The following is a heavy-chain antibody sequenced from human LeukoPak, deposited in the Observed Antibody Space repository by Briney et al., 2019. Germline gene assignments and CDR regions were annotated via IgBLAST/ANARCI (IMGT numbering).Heavy chain of an antibody. V-gene: IGHV3-33*01. Sequence: GGSLRLSCAASGFTFSSYGMHWVRQAPGKGLEWVAVIWYDGSNKYYADSVKGRFTISRDNSKNTLYLQMNSLRAEDTAVYYCAREVEAEREFDYWGQGTLDTVSS. J-gene: IGHJ4*02. CDR1: GFTFSSYG. CDR2: IWYDGSNK. CDR3: AREVEAEREFDY.